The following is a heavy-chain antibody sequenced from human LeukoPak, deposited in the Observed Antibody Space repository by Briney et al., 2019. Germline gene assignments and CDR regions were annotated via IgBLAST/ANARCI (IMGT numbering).Heavy chain of an antibody. CDR2: IYTSGST. CDR1: GGSISSYY. Sequence: SETLSLTCTVSGGSISSYYWSWIRQPAGKGLEWIGRIYTSGSTNYNPSLKSRVTISVDTSKNQFSLKLSSVTAADTAVYYCARDRGTWNDDGFDYWGQGTLVTVSS. D-gene: IGHD1-1*01. J-gene: IGHJ4*02. V-gene: IGHV4-4*07. CDR3: ARDRGTWNDDGFDY.